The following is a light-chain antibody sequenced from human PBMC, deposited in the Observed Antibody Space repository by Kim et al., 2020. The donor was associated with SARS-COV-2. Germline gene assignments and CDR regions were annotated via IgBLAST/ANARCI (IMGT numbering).Light chain of an antibody. V-gene: IGKV3-11*01. CDR2: DAS. Sequence: LSPGERATLPCRASQSVSSFLAWYQHRPGQAPRLLIYDASSRATGIPARFSGSGSGTDFTLTISSLEPEDFAVYYCQQRSNWPQNTFGLGTKLEI. CDR1: QSVSSF. J-gene: IGKJ2*01. CDR3: QQRSNWPQNT.